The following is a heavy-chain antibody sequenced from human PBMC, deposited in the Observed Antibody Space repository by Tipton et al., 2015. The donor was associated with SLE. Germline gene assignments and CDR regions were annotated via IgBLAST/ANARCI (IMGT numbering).Heavy chain of an antibody. J-gene: IGHJ4*02. D-gene: IGHD1-7*01. Sequence: TLSLTCTVSGGSISSSSYYWGWIRQPPGKGLEWIGSIYYSGSTYYNPPLKSRVTISVDTSNNQFSLKLSSVTAADTAVYYCAGRTYNWDFPFDYGGQGTLVTVSS. CDR1: GGSISSSSYY. V-gene: IGHV4-39*07. CDR2: IYYSGST. CDR3: AGRTYNWDFPFDY.